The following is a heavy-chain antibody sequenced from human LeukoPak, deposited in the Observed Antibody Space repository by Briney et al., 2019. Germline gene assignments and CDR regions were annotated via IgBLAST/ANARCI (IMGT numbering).Heavy chain of an antibody. V-gene: IGHV4-34*01. CDR2: INHRGST. Sequence: SETLSLTCAVYGGSFSGYYWSWLRQTPGKGLEWIGEINHRGSTNYNPSLKSRVTISVDTSKNQFSLKLSSVTAADTAVYYCARGGPNQIVVVVAATNWFDPWGQGTLVTVSS. D-gene: IGHD2-15*01. CDR3: ARGGPNQIVVVVAATNWFDP. J-gene: IGHJ5*02. CDR1: GGSFSGYY.